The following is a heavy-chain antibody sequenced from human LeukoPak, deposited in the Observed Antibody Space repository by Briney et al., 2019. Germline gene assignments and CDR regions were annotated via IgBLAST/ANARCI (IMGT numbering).Heavy chain of an antibody. D-gene: IGHD6-25*01. J-gene: IGHJ3*02. CDR3: ARHVVAARDAFDI. CDR1: GGSISSYY. V-gene: IGHV4-59*08. CDR2: MYNSGNT. Sequence: PSETLSLTCTVSGGSISSYYWSWIRQPPGKGLEWIGYMYNSGNTNYNPSLKSRVTISADTSKNEFSLKLTSVTAADTAVYYCARHVVAARDAFDIWGQGTMVTVSS.